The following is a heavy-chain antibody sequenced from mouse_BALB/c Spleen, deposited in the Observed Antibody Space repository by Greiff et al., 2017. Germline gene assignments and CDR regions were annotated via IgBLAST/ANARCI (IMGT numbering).Heavy chain of an antibody. J-gene: IGHJ3*01. CDR2: ISSGGGST. D-gene: IGHD2-4*01. V-gene: IGHV5-12-1*01. CDR1: GFAFSSYD. CDR3: ARRGTTMITFAY. Sequence: EVKLVESGGGLVKPGGSLKLSCAASGFAFSSYDMSWVRQTPEKRLEWVAYISSGGGSTYYPDTVKGRFTISRDNAKNTLYLQMSSLKSEDTAMYYCARRGTTMITFAYWGQGTLVTVSA.